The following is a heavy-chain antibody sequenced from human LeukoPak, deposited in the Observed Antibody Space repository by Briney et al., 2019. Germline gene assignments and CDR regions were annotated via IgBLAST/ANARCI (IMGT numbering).Heavy chain of an antibody. CDR1: GYTFTGYY. Sequence: ASVKVSCKASGYTFTGYYMHWVRQAPGQGLEWMGWINPNSGGTNYAQKFQGRVTMTRDTSISTAYMELSRLRSDDTAVYYCAREGIVVVPAAIEYWFDPWGQGTLVTVSS. D-gene: IGHD2-2*01. CDR3: AREGIVVVPAAIEYWFDP. V-gene: IGHV1-2*02. CDR2: INPNSGGT. J-gene: IGHJ5*02.